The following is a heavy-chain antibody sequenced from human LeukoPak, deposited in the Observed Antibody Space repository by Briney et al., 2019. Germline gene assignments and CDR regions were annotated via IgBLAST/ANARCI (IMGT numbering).Heavy chain of an antibody. Sequence: GGSLRLSCAASGFTLSSYGMHWVRQAPGKGLEWVAFIRYDGSNKYYADSVKGRFTISRDNSKNTLYLQMNSLRAEDTAVYYCRYYGSGSYYTLDYWGQGTLVTVSS. J-gene: IGHJ4*02. CDR2: IRYDGSNK. V-gene: IGHV3-30*02. CDR3: RYYGSGSYYTLDY. CDR1: GFTLSSYG. D-gene: IGHD3-10*01.